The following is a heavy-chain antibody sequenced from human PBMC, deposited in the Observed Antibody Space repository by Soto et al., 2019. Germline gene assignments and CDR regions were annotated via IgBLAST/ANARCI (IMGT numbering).Heavy chain of an antibody. CDR1: GYTFTGYY. CDR2: INPNSGDT. J-gene: IGHJ6*02. CDR3: AKGGAIVAAGTRVYLYNAMDV. V-gene: IGHV1-2*02. D-gene: IGHD1-26*01. Sequence: GASVKVSCKASGYTFTGYYVHWVRQAPGQGLEWMGWINPNSGDTYLAQRFQGRVTMNRDTSIGTAYMELRGLTSDDTAEYYCAKGGAIVAAGTRVYLYNAMDVWGQGTTVTVSS.